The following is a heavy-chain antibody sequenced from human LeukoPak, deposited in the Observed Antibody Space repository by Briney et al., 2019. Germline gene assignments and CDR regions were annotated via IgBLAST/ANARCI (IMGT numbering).Heavy chain of an antibody. CDR2: INPNSGGT. CDR3: ARDITGTTGLGVDAFDI. J-gene: IGHJ3*02. D-gene: IGHD1-20*01. V-gene: IGHV1-2*04. CDR1: GYTFTGYY. Sequence: ASVKVSCRASGYTFTGYYMHWVRQAPGQGLEWMGWINPNSGGTNYAQKFQGWVTMTRDTSISTAYMELSRLRSDDTAVYYCARDITGTTGLGVDAFDIWGQGTMVTVSS.